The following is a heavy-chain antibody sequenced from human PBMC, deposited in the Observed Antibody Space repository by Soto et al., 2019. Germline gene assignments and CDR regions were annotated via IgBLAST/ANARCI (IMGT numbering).Heavy chain of an antibody. V-gene: IGHV4-30-2*02. Sequence: SETLSLTCAVSGGSLRRGGYSWGWIRQPPGKGLEWIGYIYHSVSTYYNPSLKSRVTISVDRSKNQFSLKLSSVTAADTDVYYCARRYGGNFDYWGQGTLVTVPS. CDR3: ARRYGGNFDY. J-gene: IGHJ4*02. D-gene: IGHD1-26*01. CDR2: IYHSVST. CDR1: GGSLRRGGYS.